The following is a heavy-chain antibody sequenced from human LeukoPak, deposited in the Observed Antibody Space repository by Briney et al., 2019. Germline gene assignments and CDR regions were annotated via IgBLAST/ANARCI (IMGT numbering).Heavy chain of an antibody. V-gene: IGHV1-18*01. D-gene: IGHD5-12*01. CDR2: ISAYNGNT. J-gene: IGHJ4*02. Sequence: ASVKVSCKASGYTFTSYAMNWVRQAPGQGLEWMGWISAYNGNTNYAQKLQGRVTMTTDTSTSTAYMELRSLRSDDTAVYYCARDSGYDCSDYWGQGTLVTVSS. CDR3: ARDSGYDCSDY. CDR1: GYTFTSYA.